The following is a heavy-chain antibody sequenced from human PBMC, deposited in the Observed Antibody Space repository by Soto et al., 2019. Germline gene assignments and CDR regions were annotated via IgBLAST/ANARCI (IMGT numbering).Heavy chain of an antibody. Sequence: PEETLSLTCAVYGGSFSGYYWSWIRQPPGKGLEWIGEINHSGSTNYNPSLKSRVTISVDTSKNQFSLKLSSVTAADTAVYYCARATGTTYYYYYGMDVWGQGTTVTVSS. CDR1: GGSFSGYY. CDR2: INHSGST. V-gene: IGHV4-34*01. J-gene: IGHJ6*02. CDR3: ARATGTTYYYYYGMDV. D-gene: IGHD1-1*01.